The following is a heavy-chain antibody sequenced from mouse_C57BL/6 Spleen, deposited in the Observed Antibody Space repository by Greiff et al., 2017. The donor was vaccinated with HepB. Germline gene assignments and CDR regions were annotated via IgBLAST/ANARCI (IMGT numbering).Heavy chain of an antibody. CDR1: GYTFTDYN. Sequence: EVQLQQSGPELVKPGASVKMSCKASGYTFTDYNMHWVKQSHGKSLEWIGYINPNNGGTSYNQKFKGKATLTVNKSSSTAYMELRSLTSEDSAVYYCASSAYYSNPFAYWGQGTLVTVSA. J-gene: IGHJ3*01. CDR3: ASSAYYSNPFAY. CDR2: INPNNGGT. D-gene: IGHD2-5*01. V-gene: IGHV1-22*01.